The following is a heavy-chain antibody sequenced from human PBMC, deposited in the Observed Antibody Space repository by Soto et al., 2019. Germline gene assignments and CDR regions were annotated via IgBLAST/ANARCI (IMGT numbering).Heavy chain of an antibody. Sequence: PGVSLRRSCAAAGLTLSSYWMSWVRQAPGKGLEWVANIKQDGSEKYYVDSVKGRFTICRDNAKNSLYLQMNSLRAEDTAVYYRARVMVRAVIISYGIDVWPQRFTVTVS. CDR1: GLTLSSYW. CDR2: IKQDGSEK. V-gene: IGHV3-7*01. CDR3: ARVMVRAVIISYGIDV. D-gene: IGHD3-10*01. J-gene: IGHJ6*02.